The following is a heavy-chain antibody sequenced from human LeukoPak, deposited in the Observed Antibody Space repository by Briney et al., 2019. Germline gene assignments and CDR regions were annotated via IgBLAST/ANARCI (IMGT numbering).Heavy chain of an antibody. CDR3: ARGGRGSGRYVFDY. CDR2: IYTSGST. D-gene: IGHD3-10*01. Sequence: SETLSLTCTVSGGSISSSSYYWGWIRQPPGKGLEWIGSIYTSGSTNYNPSLKSRVTISVDTSKNQFSLKLSSVTAADTAVYYCARGGRGSGRYVFDYWGQGTLVTVSS. CDR1: GGSISSSSYY. J-gene: IGHJ4*02. V-gene: IGHV4-39*07.